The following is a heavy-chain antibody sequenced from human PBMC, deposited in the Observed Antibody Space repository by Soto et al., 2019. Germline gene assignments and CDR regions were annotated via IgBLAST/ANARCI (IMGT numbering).Heavy chain of an antibody. CDR1: GFTVSSNY. J-gene: IGHJ3*02. CDR3: ARDPGYPVDAFDI. V-gene: IGHV3-66*01. Sequence: SLRLSCAASGFTVSSNYMSWVRQAPGKGLEWVSVIYSGGSTYYADFVKGRFTISRDNSKNTLYLQVNSLRAEDTAVYYCARDPGYPVDAFDIWGQGTMVTVSS. CDR2: IYSGGST. D-gene: IGHD5-18*01.